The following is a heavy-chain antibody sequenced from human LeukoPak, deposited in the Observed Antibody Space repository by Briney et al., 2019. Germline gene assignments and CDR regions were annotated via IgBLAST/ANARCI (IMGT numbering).Heavy chain of an antibody. CDR2: ISDSSSYI. CDR1: GFTFNNNN. V-gene: IGHV3-21*01. D-gene: IGHD1-26*01. CDR3: ARADLSGSYFHPHFLDY. J-gene: IGHJ4*02. Sequence: PGGSLRLSCAASGFTFNNNNMNWVRQAPGKGLEWVSSISDSSSYIYYADSVRGRFTISRDNAKNSLYLQMNSLRAEDTAMYYCARADLSGSYFHPHFLDYWGQGTLVTVSS.